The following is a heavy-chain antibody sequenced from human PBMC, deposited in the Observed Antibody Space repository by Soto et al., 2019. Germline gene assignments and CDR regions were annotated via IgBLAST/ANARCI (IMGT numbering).Heavy chain of an antibody. CDR3: ARRGYDYADYYYYYYMDV. Sequence: SETLSLTCTVSGGSISSSSYYWGWIRQPPGKGLEWIGSIYYSGITYYNPSLKSRVTISVDTSKNQFSLKLSSVTAADTAVYYCARRGYDYADYYYYYYMDVWGKGTTVTVSS. CDR2: IYYSGIT. V-gene: IGHV4-39*01. J-gene: IGHJ6*03. CDR1: GGSISSSSYY. D-gene: IGHD5-12*01.